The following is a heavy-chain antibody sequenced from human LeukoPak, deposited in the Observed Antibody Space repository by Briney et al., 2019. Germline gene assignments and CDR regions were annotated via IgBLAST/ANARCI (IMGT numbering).Heavy chain of an antibody. Sequence: GASVKVSCKASGYTFTSYDINWVRQAAGQGLGWMGWMTPNSGFSGYAHKFRGRVTMTGNTSISTAYMELSSLRSEDTAIYYCVTNWGSRYYSDMDVWGQGTTVTVSS. CDR2: MTPNSGFS. CDR3: VTNWGSRYYSDMDV. CDR1: GYTFTSYD. J-gene: IGHJ6*02. D-gene: IGHD7-27*01. V-gene: IGHV1-8*01.